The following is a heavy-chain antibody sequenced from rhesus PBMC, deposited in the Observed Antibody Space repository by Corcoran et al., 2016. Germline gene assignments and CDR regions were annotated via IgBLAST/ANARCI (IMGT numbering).Heavy chain of an antibody. V-gene: IGHV4-80*01. CDR1: GVSISSFR. CDR3: VRVIGFTVTADYFDY. D-gene: IGHD3-9*01. Sequence: QVQLQESGPGLVKPSETLSLTCAVSGVSISSFRWSWVRQPPGRGLEWIGEIDGNSGSTDYDPSRKRRVTMSRDISKNQFSLQPNSVTAADTAVYYCVRVIGFTVTADYFDYWGQGVLVTVSS. CDR2: IDGNSGST. J-gene: IGHJ4*01.